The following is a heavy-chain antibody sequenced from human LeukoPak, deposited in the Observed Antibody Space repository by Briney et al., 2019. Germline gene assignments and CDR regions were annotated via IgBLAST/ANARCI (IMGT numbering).Heavy chain of an antibody. J-gene: IGHJ3*02. V-gene: IGHV1-2*02. CDR2: INPNSGGT. CDR1: GYTFTGYY. CDR3: ARPRDYGDYDAFDI. Sequence: ASVKVSFKASGYTFTGYYMHWVRQAPGQGLEWMGWINPNSGGTNYAQKFQGRVTMTSDTSISTAYMELSRLRFDDTAVYYCARPRDYGDYDAFDIWGQGTIVTVSS. D-gene: IGHD4-17*01.